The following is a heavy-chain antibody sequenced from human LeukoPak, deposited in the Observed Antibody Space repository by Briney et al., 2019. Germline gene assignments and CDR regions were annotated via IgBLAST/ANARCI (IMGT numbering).Heavy chain of an antibody. D-gene: IGHD2-15*01. V-gene: IGHV3-49*04. CDR1: GFTFGDFA. CDR2: GRAKAYGATK. J-gene: IGHJ4*02. Sequence: GGSLRLSCSASGFTFGDFAMTWVRQASGRGLEWVGIGRAKAYGATKEYAPSVKGRFTSSRDDSKSVAYLQMDNLKTEDTGIYYCTRGSGRFEYWGRGTRVTVST. CDR3: TRGSGRFEY.